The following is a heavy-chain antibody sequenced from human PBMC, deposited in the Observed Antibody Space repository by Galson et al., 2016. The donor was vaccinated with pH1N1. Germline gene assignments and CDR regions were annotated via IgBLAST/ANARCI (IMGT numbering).Heavy chain of an antibody. CDR2: ISWNSGAI. D-gene: IGHD5-12*01. Sequence: SLRLSCAASGFGFDDHAMHWVRQAPGKGLEWVSGISWNSGAIDYSDSVKGRFTISRDNAKNSLYLQMNSLRPEDTAIYYCARDVADSGYDPFVDFWGQGTLVTVSS. CDR3: ARDVADSGYDPFVDF. V-gene: IGHV3-9*01. CDR1: GFGFDDHA. J-gene: IGHJ4*02.